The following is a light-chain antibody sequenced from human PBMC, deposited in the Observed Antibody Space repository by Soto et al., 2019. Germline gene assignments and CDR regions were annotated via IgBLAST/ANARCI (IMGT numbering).Light chain of an antibody. J-gene: IGLJ3*02. Sequence: QSALTQPPSASGSPGQSVTISCAGTSSDIGSYDHVSWYQQHPGKAPKLMIYDVTKRPSGVPDRFSGSKSGNAASLTVSGLQTEDEADYYCSSFAGSNNVVFGGGIKLTVL. CDR2: DVT. CDR3: SSFAGSNNVV. V-gene: IGLV2-8*01. CDR1: SSDIGSYDH.